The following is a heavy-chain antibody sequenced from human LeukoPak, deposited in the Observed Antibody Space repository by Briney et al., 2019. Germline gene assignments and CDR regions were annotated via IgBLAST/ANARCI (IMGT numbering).Heavy chain of an antibody. CDR2: ISGSGGST. J-gene: IGHJ4*02. D-gene: IGHD1-1*01. CDR3: AKDVTWKRASAFDY. V-gene: IGHV3-23*01. CDR1: GFTFSSYA. Sequence: SGGSLGLSCAASGFTFSSYAMSWVRQAPGKGLEWVSAISGSGGSTYYADSVKGRFTISRDNSKNTLYLQMNSLRAEDTAVYYCAKDVTWKRASAFDYWGQGTLVTVSS.